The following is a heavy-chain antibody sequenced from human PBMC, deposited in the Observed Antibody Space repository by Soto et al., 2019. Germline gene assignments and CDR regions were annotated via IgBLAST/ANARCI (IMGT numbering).Heavy chain of an antibody. Sequence: EVQLVESGGGLVKPGGSLRLSCAASGFTFSSYSMNWVRQAPGKGLEWVSSISSSSSYIYYADSVKGRFTISRDNAKNSLYLQMNSLRAEDTAVYYCAREAAKGSGSYYTHFDYWGQGTLATVSS. CDR3: AREAAKGSGSYYTHFDY. V-gene: IGHV3-21*01. CDR2: ISSSSSYI. D-gene: IGHD3-10*01. CDR1: GFTFSSYS. J-gene: IGHJ4*02.